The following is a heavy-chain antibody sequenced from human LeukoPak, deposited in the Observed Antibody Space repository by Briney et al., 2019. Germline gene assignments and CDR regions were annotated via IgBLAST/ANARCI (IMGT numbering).Heavy chain of an antibody. CDR1: GVSISSYY. Sequence: RASETLSLTCTVSGVSISSYYWSWLRQPPGKGLEWIGYIYYSGSTNYNPSLKSRVTISVDTSKNQLSLKLSSVTAADTAVYYCASVTEDYFDYWGQGTLVTVSS. V-gene: IGHV4-59*01. CDR2: IYYSGST. CDR3: ASVTEDYFDY. J-gene: IGHJ4*02. D-gene: IGHD1-20*01.